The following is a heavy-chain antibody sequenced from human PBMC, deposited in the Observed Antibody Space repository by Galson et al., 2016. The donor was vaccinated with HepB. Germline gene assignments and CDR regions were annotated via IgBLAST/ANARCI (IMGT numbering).Heavy chain of an antibody. V-gene: IGHV3-23*01. Sequence: SLRLSCAASGFTFGIYGMSWVRQAPGKGLEWVSAIGRGGRTYYAASVKGRLTVSRDNSHNTIFLQMSSLRVEDTAIYSCAKESLCSGWYTADYWGQGSLVIVSS. CDR1: GFTFGIYG. J-gene: IGHJ4*02. CDR3: AKESLCSGWYTADY. D-gene: IGHD6-19*01. CDR2: IGRGGRT.